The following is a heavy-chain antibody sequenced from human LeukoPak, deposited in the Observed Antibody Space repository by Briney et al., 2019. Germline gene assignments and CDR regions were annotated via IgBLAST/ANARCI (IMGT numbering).Heavy chain of an antibody. D-gene: IGHD3-9*01. CDR1: GGSISSGSYY. V-gene: IGHV4-61*02. CDR3: ARIRYFDWLSRFDDAFDI. CDR2: IYTSGST. Sequence: SQTLSLTCTVSGGSISSGSYYWSWIRQPAGKGLEWIGRIYTSGSTNYNPSLKSRVTILVDTSKNQFSLKLSSVTAADTAVYYCARIRYFDWLSRFDDAFDIWGQGTMVTVSS. J-gene: IGHJ3*02.